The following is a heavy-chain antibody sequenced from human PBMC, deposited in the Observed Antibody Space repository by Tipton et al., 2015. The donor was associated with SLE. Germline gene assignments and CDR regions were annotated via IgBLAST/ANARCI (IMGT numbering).Heavy chain of an antibody. CDR2: IFYTGST. Sequence: TLSLTCTVSDGSIRSTNYYWGWIRQPPGKGLEWIGSIFYTGSTYYNPSLKSRVSFSIDTSKHQFSLKLNSVTAAETAVYYCARRYYSGPFDPWAQGTQVTVSS. CDR3: ARRYYSGPFDP. J-gene: IGHJ5*02. V-gene: IGHV4-39*07. D-gene: IGHD1-26*01. CDR1: DGSIRSTNYY.